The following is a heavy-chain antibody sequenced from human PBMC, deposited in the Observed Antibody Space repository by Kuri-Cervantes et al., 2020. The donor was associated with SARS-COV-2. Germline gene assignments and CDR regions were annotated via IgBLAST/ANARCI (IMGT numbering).Heavy chain of an antibody. CDR2: IYWDDDK. D-gene: IGHD4-23*01. CDR3: SARGGQYFNH. CDR1: GISLTNSGLA. V-gene: IGHV2-5*05. J-gene: IGHJ1*01. Sequence: SGPTLVKPTQTLTLTCTLSGISLTNSGLAVGWIRQPPGKALEWLGIIYWDDDKLYAPSLENRLTIARDTSQNQVVLTLTNMDPVDTATYYCSARGGQYFNHWGQGTSVTVSS.